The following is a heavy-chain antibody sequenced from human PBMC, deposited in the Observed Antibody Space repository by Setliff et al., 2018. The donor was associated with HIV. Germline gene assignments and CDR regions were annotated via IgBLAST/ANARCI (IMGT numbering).Heavy chain of an antibody. CDR1: AGSIRSSTYY. CDR2: IYYSGST. Sequence: SETLSLTCTVSAGSIRSSTYYWAWIRQPPGKGLEWIGTIYYSGSTYYNPSLKSRATISVDMSKNQFSLRLSSVTAADTAVYYCARRVVTLSPLFDYWGQGTLVTVSS. D-gene: IGHD3-22*01. J-gene: IGHJ4*02. V-gene: IGHV4-39*01. CDR3: ARRVVTLSPLFDY.